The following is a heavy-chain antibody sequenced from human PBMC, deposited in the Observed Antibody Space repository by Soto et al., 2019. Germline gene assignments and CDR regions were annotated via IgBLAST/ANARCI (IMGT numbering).Heavy chain of an antibody. Sequence: EVQLVESGGGLVQPGGSLRLSCAASGFTFSSYDMHWVHQATGKGLEWVSAIGTAGDTYYPGSVKGRFTISRENAKNSLYLQMNSLRAEDTAVYYCARASGVLWFGEYCFDYWGQGTLVTVSS. V-gene: IGHV3-13*01. D-gene: IGHD3-10*01. J-gene: IGHJ4*02. CDR3: ARASGVLWFGEYCFDY. CDR1: GFTFSSYD. CDR2: IGTAGDT.